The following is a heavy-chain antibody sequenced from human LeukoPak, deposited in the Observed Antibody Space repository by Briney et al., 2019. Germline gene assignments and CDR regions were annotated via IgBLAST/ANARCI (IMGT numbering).Heavy chain of an antibody. D-gene: IGHD2-21*01. V-gene: IGHV1-69*02. Sequence: GASVKVSCKASGGTFSSYTISWVRQAPGQGLEWMGRIIPILGIANYAQKFQGRVTITADKSTSTAYMELSSLRSEDTAVYYCARGFYCGGDCYLPFDYWGQGTLVTDSS. CDR1: GGTFSSYT. J-gene: IGHJ4*02. CDR3: ARGFYCGGDCYLPFDY. CDR2: IIPILGIA.